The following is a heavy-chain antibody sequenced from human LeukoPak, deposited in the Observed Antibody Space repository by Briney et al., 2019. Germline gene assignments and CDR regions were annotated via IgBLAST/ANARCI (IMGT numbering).Heavy chain of an antibody. Sequence: GGSLRLSCAASGFTFSYAWMSWVRQAPGKGLEWVGRMKSKTDGWTTDYAAPVKGRFTISRDDSKNTLFLQMSGLRTEDTAVYFCTTFDYDILTDDGSFDSWGQGTLVTVSS. CDR1: GFTFSYAW. CDR2: MKSKTDGWTT. J-gene: IGHJ4*02. V-gene: IGHV3-15*01. CDR3: TTFDYDILTDDGSFDS. D-gene: IGHD3-9*01.